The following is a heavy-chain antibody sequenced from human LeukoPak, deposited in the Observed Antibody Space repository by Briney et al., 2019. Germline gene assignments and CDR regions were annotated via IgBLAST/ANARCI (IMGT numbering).Heavy chain of an antibody. V-gene: IGHV4-34*01. Sequence: SETLSLTCAVYGGSFSGYYWSWIRQPPGKGLEWIGEINHSGSTNYNPSLKSRVTISVDTSKNQFSLKLSSVTAADTAVYYCARGPKRSSMTTDYWGQGTLVTVSS. CDR3: ARGPKRSSMTTDY. J-gene: IGHJ4*02. CDR2: INHSGST. D-gene: IGHD4-11*01. CDR1: GGSFSGYY.